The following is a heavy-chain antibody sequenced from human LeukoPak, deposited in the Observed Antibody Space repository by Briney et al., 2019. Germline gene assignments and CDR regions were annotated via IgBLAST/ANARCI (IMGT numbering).Heavy chain of an antibody. CDR2: IRSKANSYAT. CDR1: GFTFSGSA. Sequence: GGSLRLSCAASGFTFSGSAMHWVRQASGKGLEWVGRIRSKANSYATAYAASVKGRFTISRDDSKNTAYLQMNSLRAEDTAVYYCARVRQNYDFWSGRTGDNNAFDIWGQGTMVTVSS. V-gene: IGHV3-73*01. CDR3: ARVRQNYDFWSGRTGDNNAFDI. J-gene: IGHJ3*02. D-gene: IGHD3-3*01.